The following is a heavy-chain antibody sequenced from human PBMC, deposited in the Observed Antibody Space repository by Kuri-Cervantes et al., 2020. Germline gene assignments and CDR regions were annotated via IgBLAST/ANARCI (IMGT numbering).Heavy chain of an antibody. CDR1: GFTFDDYA. J-gene: IGHJ6*02. CDR3: AKALGSGSYVYGMDV. CDR2: ISWNSGSI. Sequence: SLKISCAASGFTFDDYAMHWVRQAPGKGLEWVSGISWNSGSIGYADPVKGRFTISRDNANNSLYLQMNSLGAEDMAMYYCAKALGSGSYVYGMDVWGQGTTVTVSS. V-gene: IGHV3-9*03. D-gene: IGHD3-10*01.